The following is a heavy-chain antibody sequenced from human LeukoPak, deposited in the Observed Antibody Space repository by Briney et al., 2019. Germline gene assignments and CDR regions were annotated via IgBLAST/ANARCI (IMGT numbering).Heavy chain of an antibody. Sequence: PGGSLRLSCAASGFTFSSYAMSWVRQAPGKGLEWVAVISYDGSNKYYADSVKVRFTISRDNSKNTLYLQMNSLRAEDTAGYYCAREGGGYFDWLPSYYYGMDVWGQGTTVTVSS. CDR1: GFTFSSYA. CDR3: AREGGGYFDWLPSYYYGMDV. D-gene: IGHD3-9*01. V-gene: IGHV3-30-3*01. CDR2: ISYDGSNK. J-gene: IGHJ6*02.